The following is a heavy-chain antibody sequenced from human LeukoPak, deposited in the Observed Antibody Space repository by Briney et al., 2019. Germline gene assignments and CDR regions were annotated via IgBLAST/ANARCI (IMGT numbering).Heavy chain of an antibody. CDR3: ARETGFAFDI. CDR1: GFTFSSYE. J-gene: IGHJ3*02. Sequence: PGGSLRLSCAASGFTFSSYEMNWVRQAPGKGLEWVSNISSSGSTINYADSVKGRFTISRDNAKNALYLQMNSLRAEDTAVYYCARETGFAFDIWGQGTMATVSS. CDR2: ISSSGSTI. V-gene: IGHV3-48*03.